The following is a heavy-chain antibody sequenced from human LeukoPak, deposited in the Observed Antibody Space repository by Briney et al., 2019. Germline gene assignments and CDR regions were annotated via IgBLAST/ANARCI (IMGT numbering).Heavy chain of an antibody. CDR1: GFTFSSYW. D-gene: IGHD5-24*01. Sequence: GGTLRLSCAASGFTFSSYWMHWVRQAPGRGLVGVSRINSDGRSTIYAASVKGRFTISQDTSKNTLSLQMNRLRAEDTAVYYCARRGLEMARALDYWGQGTLVTVSS. J-gene: IGHJ4*02. CDR3: ARRGLEMARALDY. CDR2: INSDGRST. V-gene: IGHV3-74*01.